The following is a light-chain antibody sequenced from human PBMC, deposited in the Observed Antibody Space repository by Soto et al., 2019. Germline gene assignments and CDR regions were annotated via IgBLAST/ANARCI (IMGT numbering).Light chain of an antibody. V-gene: IGKV3-11*01. CDR3: QQRSNWPLT. CDR1: QSVSSY. CDR2: DAS. Sequence: EIVLTQSPATLSLSPGERATLSCRASQSVSSYLAWYQQKPGQAPRLLIYDASNRATGIPARFSGSGSGTDFILAISGLEPEDFAVYYCQQRSNWPLTFGGGTKVEIK. J-gene: IGKJ4*01.